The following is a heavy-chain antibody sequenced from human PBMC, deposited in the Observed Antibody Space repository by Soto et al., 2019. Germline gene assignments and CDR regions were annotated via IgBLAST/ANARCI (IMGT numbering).Heavy chain of an antibody. J-gene: IGHJ6*02. CDR3: AREYYYTMDV. V-gene: IGHV3-11*05. CDR2: IDSSTKYT. Sequence: QVQLVESGGGLVRPGGSLRLSCEASGFTFRDYYMTWFRQAPGKGLEWLSYIDSSTKYTNYAASVTGPFTISRDNAKITLYLYMNSLRADDTAGYYCAREYYYTMDVWGPGTMVTVSS. CDR1: GFTFRDYY.